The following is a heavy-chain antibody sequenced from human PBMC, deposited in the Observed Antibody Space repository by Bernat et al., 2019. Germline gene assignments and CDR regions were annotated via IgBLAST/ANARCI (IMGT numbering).Heavy chain of an antibody. D-gene: IGHD3-3*01. V-gene: IGHV3-33*01. CDR1: GFTFSSYG. Sequence: VQLVESGGDLVQPGGSLRLSCAASGFTFSSYGMHWVRQAPGKGLEWVAVIWYDGSNKYYADSVKGRFTISRDNSKNTLYLQMNSLRAEDTAVYYCARDKASPTFWSGYQSRLWMDVWGKGTTVTVSS. CDR3: ARDKASPTFWSGYQSRLWMDV. J-gene: IGHJ6*04. CDR2: IWYDGSNK.